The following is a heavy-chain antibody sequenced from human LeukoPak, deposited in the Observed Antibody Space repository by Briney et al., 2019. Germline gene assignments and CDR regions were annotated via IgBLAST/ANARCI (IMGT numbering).Heavy chain of an antibody. J-gene: IGHJ3*02. CDR3: ARDSGSYLDDAFDI. CDR1: GGSLSSYY. Sequence: SETLSLTCTVSGGSLSSYYWSWIRQPPGKGLEWMGYIYCSGSTNYNPSLKRRVTISIDTSKNQFSLKLSSVTAADAAVYYCARDSGSYLDDAFDIWGQGTMVTVSS. D-gene: IGHD1-26*01. CDR2: IYCSGST. V-gene: IGHV4-59*01.